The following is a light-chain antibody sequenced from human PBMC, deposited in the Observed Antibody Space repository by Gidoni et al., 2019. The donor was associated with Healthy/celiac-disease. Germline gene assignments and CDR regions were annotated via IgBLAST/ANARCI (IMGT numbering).Light chain of an antibody. CDR3: QQYNSFWT. Sequence: DIQMTQSPSTLSASVGDRVTITCRASQSISSWLAWYQQKPGKAPKLLIYKASSLESGVPSSFSGSGSGTEFTLTIRSLQPYDFATYYCQQYNSFWTFGQGTKVEIK. J-gene: IGKJ1*01. V-gene: IGKV1-5*03. CDR2: KAS. CDR1: QSISSW.